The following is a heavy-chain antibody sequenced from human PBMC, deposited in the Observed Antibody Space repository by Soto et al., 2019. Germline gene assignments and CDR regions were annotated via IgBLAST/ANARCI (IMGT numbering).Heavy chain of an antibody. V-gene: IGHV4-59*01. CDR3: AREIVSTMVRGVITPRWFDP. CDR2: IYYSGST. Sequence: PSETLSLTCTVSGGSISSYYWSWIRQPPGKGLEWIGYIYYSGSTNYNPSLKSRVTISVDTSKNQFSLKLSSVTAADTAVYYCAREIVSTMVRGVITPRWFDPWGQGTLVTVSS. J-gene: IGHJ5*02. D-gene: IGHD3-10*01. CDR1: GGSISSYY.